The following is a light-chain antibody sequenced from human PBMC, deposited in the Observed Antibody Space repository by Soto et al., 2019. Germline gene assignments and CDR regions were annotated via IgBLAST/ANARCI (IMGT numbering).Light chain of an antibody. CDR2: GAS. J-gene: IGKJ1*01. Sequence: EIVLTQSAGTLSLSPGERATLSCRASQSVSSSYLAWYQQRPGQAPRPLIYGASSRATGIPARFSGSGSGTDFTLTISGLEPEDFAVYYCQQYGSSPSTFGQGTKV. CDR3: QQYGSSPST. V-gene: IGKV3-20*01. CDR1: QSVSSSY.